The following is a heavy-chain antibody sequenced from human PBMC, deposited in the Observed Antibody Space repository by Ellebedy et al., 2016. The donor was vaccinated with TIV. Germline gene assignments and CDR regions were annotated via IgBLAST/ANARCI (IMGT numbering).Heavy chain of an antibody. J-gene: IGHJ4*02. CDR3: ARDGGIYYDSSGYYDFDS. CDR1: GFTFSSHG. CDR2: IYFVGSDR. D-gene: IGHD3-22*01. Sequence: PGGSLRLSCAASGFTFSSHGMHWVRQAPGKGLEWLAVIYFVGSDRYYATSVKGIFTISRDNSKNTLYLQINSLRAEDTAMYYCARDGGIYYDSSGYYDFDSWGQGTLVTVSS. V-gene: IGHV3-33*01.